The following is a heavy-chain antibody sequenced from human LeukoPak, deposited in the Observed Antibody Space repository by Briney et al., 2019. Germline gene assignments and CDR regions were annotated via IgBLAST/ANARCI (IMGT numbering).Heavy chain of an antibody. D-gene: IGHD3-3*01. CDR3: AKDSLSFLEWLPDGMDV. V-gene: IGHV3-53*01. CDR2: IYSNNIT. Sequence: GGSLRLSCAASGFAVSSNYMSWVRQAPGKGLEWVSVIYSNNITYYADSVKGRFTISRDNSKNTLYLQMNSLRAEDTAVYYCAKDSLSFLEWLPDGMDVWGQGTTVTVSS. J-gene: IGHJ6*02. CDR1: GFAVSSNY.